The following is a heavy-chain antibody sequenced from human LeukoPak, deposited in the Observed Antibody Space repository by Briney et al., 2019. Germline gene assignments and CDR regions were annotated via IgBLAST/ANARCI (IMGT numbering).Heavy chain of an antibody. D-gene: IGHD1-26*01. J-gene: IGHJ4*02. V-gene: IGHV4-59*01. CDR2: IYENGRT. CDR3: ARDWELGH. CDR1: GGSIGNFF. Sequence: SETLSLTCTVSGGSIGNFFWSWIRQSPGEGLEWIGFIYENGRTSYNPSLKSRVTISVDMSENQFSLRLTSMTAADTAVYYCARDWELGHWGRGILVTVTS.